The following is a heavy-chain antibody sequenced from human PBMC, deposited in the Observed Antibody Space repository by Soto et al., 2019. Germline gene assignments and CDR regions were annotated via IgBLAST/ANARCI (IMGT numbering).Heavy chain of an antibody. J-gene: IGHJ3*02. Sequence: VKVSCKASGYTFTSYYMHWVRQAPGQGLEWMGIINPSGGSTIYAQKFQRRVTMTRDTSTSTVYMELSSLRSEDTAVYYCARDDRKAITIFGVPISPDAFAIWGQGTMVTVSS. D-gene: IGHD3-3*01. CDR2: INPSGGST. CDR1: GYTFTSYY. CDR3: ARDDRKAITIFGVPISPDAFAI. V-gene: IGHV1-46*01.